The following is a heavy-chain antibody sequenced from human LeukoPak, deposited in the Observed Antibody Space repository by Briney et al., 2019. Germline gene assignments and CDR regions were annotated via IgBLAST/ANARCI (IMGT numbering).Heavy chain of an antibody. J-gene: IGHJ4*02. Sequence: TGGSLRLSCAASGFTFSHYGMHWVRQAPGKGLEWVAVISYDGSNKYFADSVKGRFTISRDNSRNTLYPQMNSLRAEDTAVYYCAKDKGSAWYFYFHYWGQGTLVTVSS. CDR3: AKDKGSAWYFYFHY. V-gene: IGHV3-30*18. CDR2: ISYDGSNK. CDR1: GFTFSHYG. D-gene: IGHD6-19*01.